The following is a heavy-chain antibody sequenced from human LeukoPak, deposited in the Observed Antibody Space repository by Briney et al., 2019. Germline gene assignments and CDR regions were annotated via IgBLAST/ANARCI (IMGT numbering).Heavy chain of an antibody. CDR2: IKTKTDGGTI. CDR3: TKGMATISY. V-gene: IGHV3-15*01. D-gene: IGHD5-24*01. CDR1: GFTFSDAW. J-gene: IGHJ4*02. Sequence: GGSLRLSCAASGFTFSDAWMSWVRQAPGKGLEWVGRIKTKTDGGTIDYAAPVNGRFTISRDDSKNTLYLQMNSLKTEDTAVYYCTKGMATISYWGQGTLVTVSS.